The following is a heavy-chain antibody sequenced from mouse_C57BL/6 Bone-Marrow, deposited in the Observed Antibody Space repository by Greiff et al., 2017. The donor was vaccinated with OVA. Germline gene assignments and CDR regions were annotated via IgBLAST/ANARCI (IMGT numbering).Heavy chain of an antibody. CDR2: IRSKSSNYAT. D-gene: IGHD3-1*01. Sequence: EVQLVESGGGLVQPKGSLKLSCAASGFTFNTYAMHWVRQAPGQGLEWVARIRSKSSNYATYYADSVKDRFTISRDDSQSMLYLQMNNLKTEDTAVYYCGRDRGYYYAMDYWGQGTSVTVSS. CDR3: GRDRGYYYAMDY. J-gene: IGHJ4*01. CDR1: GFTFNTYA. V-gene: IGHV10-3*01.